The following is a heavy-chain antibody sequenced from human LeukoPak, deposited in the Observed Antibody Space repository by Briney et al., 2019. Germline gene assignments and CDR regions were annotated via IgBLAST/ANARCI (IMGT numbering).Heavy chain of an antibody. CDR3: ARGGGSYQSPFDY. D-gene: IGHD1-26*01. V-gene: IGHV4-59*01. J-gene: IGHJ4*02. CDR1: GGSISSYY. Sequence: SETLSLTCTVSGGSISSYYWSWIRQPPGKGLEWIGYIYYSGSTNYNPSPKSRVTISVDTSKNQFSLKLSSVTAADTAVYYCARGGGSYQSPFDYWGQGTLVTVSS. CDR2: IYYSGST.